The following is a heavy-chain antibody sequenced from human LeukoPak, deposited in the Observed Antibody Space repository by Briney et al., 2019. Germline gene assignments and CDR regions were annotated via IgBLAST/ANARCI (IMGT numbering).Heavy chain of an antibody. CDR1: GFTFSSYD. J-gene: IGHJ3*02. D-gene: IGHD1-26*01. CDR3: AKARVGATTRDAFDI. Sequence: GGSLRLSCAASGFTFSSYDMSWVRQAPGKGLEWVSAISGSGGSTYYADSVKGRFTISRDNSKNTLYLQMNSLRAEDTAVYYCAKARVGATTRDAFDIWGQGTMVTVSS. CDR2: ISGSGGST. V-gene: IGHV3-23*01.